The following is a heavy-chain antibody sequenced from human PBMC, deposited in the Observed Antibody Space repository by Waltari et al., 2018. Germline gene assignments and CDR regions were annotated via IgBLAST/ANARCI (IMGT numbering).Heavy chain of an antibody. V-gene: IGHV4-61*02. CDR2: IYFGGSA. J-gene: IGHJ4*02. D-gene: IGHD3-22*01. Sequence: QVQLQESGPGLVKPSETLSLTCTVSGGSISSGSISSYYWSWVRQPAGKGLEWIWRIYFGGSANYNPSLKSRITMSVDTSKNQFSLKLRSVTAADTAVYYCASLIYDSSGYSDYWGQGTLVTVSS. CDR1: GGSISSGSISSYY. CDR3: ASLIYDSSGYSDY.